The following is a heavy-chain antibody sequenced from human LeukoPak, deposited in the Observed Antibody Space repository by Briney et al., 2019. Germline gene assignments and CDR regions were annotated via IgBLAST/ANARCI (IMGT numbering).Heavy chain of an antibody. CDR3: ARGRGSGSYYWDYYYYMDV. CDR2: MNPNSGNT. V-gene: IGHV1-8*03. Sequence: ASVKVSCKASGYTFTSYDINWVRQATGQGLEWMGWMNPNSGNTGYAQKFQGRVTITRNTSISTAYMELSSLRSEDTAVYYCARGRGSGSYYWDYYYYMDVWGKGTTVTVSS. D-gene: IGHD1-26*01. J-gene: IGHJ6*03. CDR1: GYTFTSYD.